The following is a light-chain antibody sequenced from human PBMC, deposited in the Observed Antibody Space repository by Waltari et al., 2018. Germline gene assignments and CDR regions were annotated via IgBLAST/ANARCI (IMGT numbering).Light chain of an antibody. CDR1: SRDVGPYNL. J-gene: IGLJ1*01. Sequence: QSALTQPASVSGSPGQSITISCTGTSRDVGPYNLVSGYQQHPAKAPKLMIYEVSKRPSGVSNRFSGSKSGNTASLTISGLQAEDEADYYCCSYAGGSTFYVFGTETKVTVL. CDR2: EVS. V-gene: IGLV2-23*02. CDR3: CSYAGGSTFYV.